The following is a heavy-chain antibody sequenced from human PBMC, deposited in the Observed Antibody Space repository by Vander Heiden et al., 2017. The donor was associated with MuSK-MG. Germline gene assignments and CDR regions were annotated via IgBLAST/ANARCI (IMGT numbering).Heavy chain of an antibody. CDR3: TIYYDDSISRGDA. V-gene: IGHV3-15*01. J-gene: IGHJ5*01. Sequence: EVHLVESGGGLVKPGGSLRVSCAASGFTFSSAWMSWVRQAPGKGLEGVGRIKSKTDGGKADYAAPVKGRFAISRDDSKKTMSLQLARMKTEDTAVYYSTIYYDDSISRGDAWGHGTMVTVCS. D-gene: IGHD3-22*01. CDR1: GFTFSSAW. CDR2: IKSKTDGGKA.